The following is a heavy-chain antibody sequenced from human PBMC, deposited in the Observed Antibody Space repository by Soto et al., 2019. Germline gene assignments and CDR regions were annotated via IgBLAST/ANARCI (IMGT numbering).Heavy chain of an antibody. V-gene: IGHV4-31*03. J-gene: IGHJ5*02. CDR3: AKRVLS. CDR1: GGSISSGGYF. D-gene: IGHD1-1*01. Sequence: QVQLQESGPGLVKPSQTLSLTCTVSGGSISSGGYFWSWIRQPPGKGLEWIGNIFYSGTTYYNPSLSSRVTTSVDTSKNQFSHKLSSVTAAHTAVYFCAKRVLSWGQGTLVTVSS. CDR2: IFYSGTT.